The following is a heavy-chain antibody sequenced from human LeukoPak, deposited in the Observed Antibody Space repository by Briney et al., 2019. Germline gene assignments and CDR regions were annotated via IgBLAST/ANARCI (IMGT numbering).Heavy chain of an antibody. J-gene: IGHJ4*02. Sequence: ASVKVSCKASVYTFTRYGTSWVRHAPGQGLEWMGWISAYNGDTNYAQKLQGRVTMTTDTSTSTAYMELRSLRPDDTVVYYCAREQWLREYDYWGQGTLVTVSS. CDR2: ISAYNGDT. CDR3: AREQWLREYDY. CDR1: VYTFTRYG. V-gene: IGHV1-18*01. D-gene: IGHD6-19*01.